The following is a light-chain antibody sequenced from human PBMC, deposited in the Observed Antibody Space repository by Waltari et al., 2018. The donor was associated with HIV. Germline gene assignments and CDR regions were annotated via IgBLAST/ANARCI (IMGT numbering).Light chain of an antibody. J-gene: IGKJ3*01. Sequence: EIVLTQSPGTLSLSPGDRATLSCRASQTISHNYLAWYQQKPGQAPRLLISGASSRASDIPDRFSGSGSGTDFTLTISRLEPEDFAVYYCQQYGSSPPETFGPGTKVDIK. V-gene: IGKV3-20*01. CDR1: QTISHNY. CDR3: QQYGSSPPET. CDR2: GAS.